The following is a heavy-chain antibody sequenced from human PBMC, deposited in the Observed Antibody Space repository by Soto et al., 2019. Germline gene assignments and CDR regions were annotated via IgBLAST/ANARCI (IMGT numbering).Heavy chain of an antibody. J-gene: IGHJ4*02. Sequence: RASVKVSCKASGYTFTAHSIHWVRQAPGQKFEWLGWITAGAGYTDYSQNFQGRVTITRDTSATTAYMHLSNLKSEDTAIYYCARENFPQSGSYYDSWGLGTLVTVSS. D-gene: IGHD1-26*01. CDR3: ARENFPQSGSYYDS. CDR2: ITAGAGYT. CDR1: GYTFTAHS. V-gene: IGHV1-3*01.